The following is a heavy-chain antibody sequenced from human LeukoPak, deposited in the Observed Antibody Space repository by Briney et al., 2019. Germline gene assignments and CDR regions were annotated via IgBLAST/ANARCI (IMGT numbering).Heavy chain of an antibody. Sequence: GSLRLSCAASGFTFSSCAMSWVRQAPGKGLEWVSSISGSGVSTYYADSVKGRFTISRDNSKNTLYLQMNSLRAEDTAVYYCAKGGRYCSSTSCYTSWGQGTLVTVSS. CDR2: ISGSGVST. CDR3: AKGGRYCSSTSCYTS. J-gene: IGHJ5*02. CDR1: GFTFSSCA. V-gene: IGHV3-23*01. D-gene: IGHD2-2*02.